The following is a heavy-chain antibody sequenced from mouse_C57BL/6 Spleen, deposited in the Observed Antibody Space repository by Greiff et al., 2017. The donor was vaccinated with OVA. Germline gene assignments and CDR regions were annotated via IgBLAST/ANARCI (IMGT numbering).Heavy chain of an antibody. D-gene: IGHD2-3*01. CDR2: IYPGSGST. J-gene: IGHJ4*01. V-gene: IGHV1-55*01. CDR3: ARNFLIYDGYLYAMDY. Sequence: QVQLQQPGAELVKPGASVKMSCKASGYTFTSYWITWVKQRPGQGLEWIGDIYPGSGSTNYNEKFKSKATLTVDTSSSTAYMQLSILTSEDSAVYYCARNFLIYDGYLYAMDYWGQGTSVTVSS. CDR1: GYTFTSYW.